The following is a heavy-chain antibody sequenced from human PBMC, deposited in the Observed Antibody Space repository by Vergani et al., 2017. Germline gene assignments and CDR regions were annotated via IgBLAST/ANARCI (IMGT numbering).Heavy chain of an antibody. CDR3: ARDFLTRVTTLDYYYMGV. Sequence: QVQLEESGGGVVQPGRSLRLSCSAAGFPFSDYGVHWVRQAPGKGLEWVSVISYDGNKKNYADSVKGRFTISRDNSKNTLYLEMNALRAEDTAVYYCARDFLTRVTTLDYYYMGVWGKGTTVTVSS. D-gene: IGHD1-1*01. CDR2: ISYDGNKK. V-gene: IGHV3-30*03. J-gene: IGHJ6*03. CDR1: GFPFSDYG.